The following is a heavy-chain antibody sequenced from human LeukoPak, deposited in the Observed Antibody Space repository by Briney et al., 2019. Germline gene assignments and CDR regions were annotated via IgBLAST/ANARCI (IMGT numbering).Heavy chain of an antibody. D-gene: IGHD6-13*01. CDR3: ARVRQQLVPQDYYYMDV. V-gene: IGHV4-39*07. Sequence: SETLSLTCTVSGGSISSSSYYWGWIRQPPGKGLEWIGSIYYSGSTYYNPSLKSRVTISVDTSKNQFSLKLSSVTAADTAVYYCARVRQQLVPQDYYYMDVWGKGTTVTVSS. CDR2: IYYSGST. CDR1: GGSISSSSYY. J-gene: IGHJ6*03.